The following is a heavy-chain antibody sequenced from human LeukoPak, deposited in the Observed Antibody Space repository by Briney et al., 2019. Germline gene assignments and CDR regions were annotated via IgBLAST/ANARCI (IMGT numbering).Heavy chain of an antibody. CDR2: IYHSGST. CDR1: GGSISSGGYS. Sequence: SETLSLTCDVSGGSISSGGYSWSWIRQPPGKGLEWIGYIYHSGSTYYNPSLKSRVTISVDRSKNQFSLKLSSVTAADTAVYYCARGGHSGYDETFDYWGQGTLVTVSS. V-gene: IGHV4-30-2*01. J-gene: IGHJ4*02. CDR3: ARGGHSGYDETFDY. D-gene: IGHD5-12*01.